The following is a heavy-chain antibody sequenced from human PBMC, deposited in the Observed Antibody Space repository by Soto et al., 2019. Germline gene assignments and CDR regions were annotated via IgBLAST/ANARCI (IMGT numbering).Heavy chain of an antibody. J-gene: IGHJ4*02. CDR3: GTSMSSSWLLPTFDY. CDR1: GFTFSSYA. D-gene: IGHD6-13*01. V-gene: IGHV3-23*01. Sequence: GGSLRLSCAASGFTFSSYAMSWVRQAPGKGLEWVSAISGSGGSTYYADSVKGRFTISRDNSKNTLYLQMNSLRAEDTAVYYCGTSMSSSWLLPTFDYWGQGTLVTVSS. CDR2: ISGSGGST.